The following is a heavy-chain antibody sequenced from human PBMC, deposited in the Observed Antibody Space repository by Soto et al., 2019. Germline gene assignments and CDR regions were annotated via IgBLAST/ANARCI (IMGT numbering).Heavy chain of an antibody. CDR1: GGSISSANW. J-gene: IGHJ5*02. Sequence: QVQLQESGPGLVRPSETLSLACTVSGGSISSANWWSWIRQFPGKGLEYIGEIYHSGTTNYNPSLKSRVTIFVDKSKNQFSRNLTSVTAADTAGYYCARLGSGDYNWFDPWGQGTLVSVSS. CDR3: ARLGSGDYNWFDP. V-gene: IGHV4-4*02. CDR2: IYHSGTT. D-gene: IGHD3-10*01.